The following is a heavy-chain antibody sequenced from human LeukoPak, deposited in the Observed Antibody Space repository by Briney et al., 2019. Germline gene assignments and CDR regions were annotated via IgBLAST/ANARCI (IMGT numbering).Heavy chain of an antibody. J-gene: IGHJ4*02. CDR1: GFTFSSYA. CDR2: ISSSGSTI. Sequence: GGSLRLSCAASGFTFSSYAMSWIRQAPGKGLEWVSYISSSGSTIYYADSVKGRFTISRDNAKNSLYLQMNSLRAEDTAVYYCARDRLRFLPDYWGQGTLVTVSS. CDR3: ARDRLRFLPDY. D-gene: IGHD3-3*01. V-gene: IGHV3-11*04.